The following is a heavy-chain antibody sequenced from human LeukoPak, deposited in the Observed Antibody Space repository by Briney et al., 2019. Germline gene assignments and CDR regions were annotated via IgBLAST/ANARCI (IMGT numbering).Heavy chain of an antibody. CDR1: GFTFSDHY. J-gene: IGHJ5*01. V-gene: IGHV3-72*01. D-gene: IGHD1-26*01. CDR3: AKISMGDTETSDS. CDR2: GRNKVNSFST. Sequence: PGGSLRLSCAASGFTFSDHYMDWVRQAPVKGLECVGRGRNKVNSFSTEYAASVKGRFTISRDDSKNSMYLQMNSLKTEDTAVYYCAKISMGDTETSDSWGQGTLVTVSS.